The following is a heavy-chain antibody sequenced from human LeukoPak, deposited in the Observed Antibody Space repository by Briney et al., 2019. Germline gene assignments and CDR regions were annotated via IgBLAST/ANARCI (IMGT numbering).Heavy chain of an antibody. V-gene: IGHV1-2*02. CDR1: GYTFTGYH. Sequence: ASVKVSCKASGYTFTGYHMHWVRQAPGQGLEWMGWINPNNGGTDYAQKFQARVTMTRETSISTAYMELSRLRSDDTAVYYCAREDSTGYSSLDYWGQGTLVTVSS. J-gene: IGHJ4*02. CDR2: INPNNGGT. CDR3: AREDSTGYSSLDY. D-gene: IGHD3-22*01.